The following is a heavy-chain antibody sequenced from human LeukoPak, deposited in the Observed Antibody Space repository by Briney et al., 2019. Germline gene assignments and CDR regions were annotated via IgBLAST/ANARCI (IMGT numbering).Heavy chain of an antibody. CDR1: GYSFSSGFY. CDR3: ARTYYYGSGSYYDSRDGFDI. Sequence: SETLSLTCTVSGYSFSSGFYWGWIRQPPGKGLEWIGTIYQSASTYYNPSLKSRVTISIDSSKNQFSLRLNSVTAADTAVYYCARTYYYGSGSYYDSRDGFDIWGQGTMVTVSS. V-gene: IGHV4-38-2*02. J-gene: IGHJ3*02. CDR2: IYQSAST. D-gene: IGHD3-10*01.